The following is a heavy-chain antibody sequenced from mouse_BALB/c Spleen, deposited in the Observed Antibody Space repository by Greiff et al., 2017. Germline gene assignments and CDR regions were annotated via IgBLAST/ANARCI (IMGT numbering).Heavy chain of an antibody. J-gene: IGHJ1*01. CDR1: GFTFSSYG. D-gene: IGHD1-1*01. CDR2: INSNGGST. CDR3: ARDRYGSSYDWYFDV. V-gene: IGHV5-6-3*01. Sequence: EVQLVESGGGLVQPGGSLKLSCAASGFTFSSYGMSWVRQTPDKRLELVATINSNGGSTYYPDSVKGRFTISRDNAKNTLYLQMSSLKSEDTAMYYCARDRYGSSYDWYFDVWGAGTTVTVSS.